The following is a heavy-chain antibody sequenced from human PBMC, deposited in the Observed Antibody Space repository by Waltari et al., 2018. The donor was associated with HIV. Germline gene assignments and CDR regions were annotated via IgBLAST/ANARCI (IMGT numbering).Heavy chain of an antibody. CDR1: GYTFTGYY. J-gene: IGHJ6*02. D-gene: IGHD3-10*01. CDR2: INPNSVGT. V-gene: IGHV1-2*06. Sequence: QVQLVQSGAEVKKPGASVKVSCKASGYTFTGYYMHWVRQAPGQGLEWMGRINPNSVGTNYAQKFQGRVTMTRDTSISTAYMELSRLRSDDTAVYYCARGLMVRGAGYGMDVWGQGTTVTVSS. CDR3: ARGLMVRGAGYGMDV.